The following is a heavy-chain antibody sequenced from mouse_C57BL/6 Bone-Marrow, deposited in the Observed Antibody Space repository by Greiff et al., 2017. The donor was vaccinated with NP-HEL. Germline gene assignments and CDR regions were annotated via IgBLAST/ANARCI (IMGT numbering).Heavy chain of an antibody. V-gene: IGHV10-1*01. CDR2: IRSKSNNYAT. Sequence: EVQLVESGGGLVQPKGSLKLSCAASGFSFNTYAMNWVRQAPGKGLEWVARIRSKSNNYATYYADSVKDRFTISRDDSESMLYLQMNNLKTEDTAMYYCVVTTVVVLYYAMDYWGQGTSVTVSS. CDR3: VVTTVVVLYYAMDY. D-gene: IGHD1-1*01. J-gene: IGHJ4*01. CDR1: GFSFNTYA.